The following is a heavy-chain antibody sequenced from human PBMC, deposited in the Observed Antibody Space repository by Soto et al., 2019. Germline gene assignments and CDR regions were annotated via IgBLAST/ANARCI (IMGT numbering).Heavy chain of an antibody. D-gene: IGHD6-19*01. CDR1: GGSISSYY. J-gene: IGHJ4*02. CDR3: ARGYSSGWYPFDY. V-gene: IGHV4-59*05. CDR2: IYYSGST. Sequence: PSETLSLTCTVSGGSISSYYWSWIRQPPGKGLEWIGSIYYSGSTYYNPSLKSRVTISVDTSKNQFSLKLSSVTAADTAVYYCARGYSSGWYPFDYWGQGTLVTVSS.